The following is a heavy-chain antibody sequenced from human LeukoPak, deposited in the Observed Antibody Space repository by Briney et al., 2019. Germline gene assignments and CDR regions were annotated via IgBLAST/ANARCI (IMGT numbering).Heavy chain of an antibody. CDR1: GFTVSSNY. J-gene: IGHJ5*02. V-gene: IGHV3-53*01. D-gene: IGHD5-18*01. Sequence: GGSLRLSCAASGFTVSSNYMSWVRQPSGKGLEWVSSIFPDSGEIHYADSVRGRFTISRDNFKNTLYLQMNSLRAEDTAIYYCATYRQILLPFEAWGQGTLVTVSS. CDR2: IFPDSGEI. CDR3: ATYRQILLPFEA.